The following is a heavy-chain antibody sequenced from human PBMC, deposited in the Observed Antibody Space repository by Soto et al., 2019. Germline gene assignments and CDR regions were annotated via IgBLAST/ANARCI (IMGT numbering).Heavy chain of an antibody. V-gene: IGHV3-74*01. CDR2: INSDGSST. Sequence: GGSLRLSCAASGFTFSSNWMHWVRQAPGKGLVWVSRINSDGSSTSYADSVKGRFTISRDNAKNTLYLQMNSLRAEDTAVYYWERVNPRSGYFYWGQEPLVTVS. CDR1: GFTFSSNW. D-gene: IGHD3-22*01. CDR3: ERVNPRSGYFY. J-gene: IGHJ4*02.